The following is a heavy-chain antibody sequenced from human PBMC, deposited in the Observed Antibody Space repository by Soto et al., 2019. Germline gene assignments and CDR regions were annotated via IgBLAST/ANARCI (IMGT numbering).Heavy chain of an antibody. J-gene: IGHJ4*02. CDR3: ARGTMVRGFEHDY. CDR1: GFTFSSYG. V-gene: IGHV3-33*01. Sequence: QVQLVESGGGVVQPGRSLRLSCAASGFTFSSYGMHWVRQAPGKGLEWVAVIWYDGSNKYYADSVKGRFTISRDNSKNTLYLKMNSLRAEDTAVYYCARGTMVRGFEHDYWGQGTLVTVSS. D-gene: IGHD3-10*01. CDR2: IWYDGSNK.